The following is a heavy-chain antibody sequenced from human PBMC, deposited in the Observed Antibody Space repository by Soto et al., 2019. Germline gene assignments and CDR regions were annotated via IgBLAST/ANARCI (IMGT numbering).Heavy chain of an antibody. CDR2: INAYNGNT. J-gene: IGHJ4*02. CDR3: TRDPDGYKDFDY. Sequence: QVQLVQSGAEVKRPGASVKVSCKASGYSFTSYGISWVRQAPGQGLEWIGWINAYNGNTNYPQKLQGRVTMTTDTSTSTAYMELRSLRSDDTAVYYCTRDPDGYKDFDYWGQGTLVTVSS. V-gene: IGHV1-18*01. D-gene: IGHD5-12*01. CDR1: GYSFTSYG.